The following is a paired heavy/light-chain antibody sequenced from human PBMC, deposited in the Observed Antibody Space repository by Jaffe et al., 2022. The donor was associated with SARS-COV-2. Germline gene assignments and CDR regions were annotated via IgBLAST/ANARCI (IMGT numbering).Heavy chain of an antibody. Sequence: QVQLVQSGAEVKKPGASVRVSCKASGYTFASYDIDWVRQATGQGLEWMGWMNPNSGNTGYAQKFQGRVTMTRNTSISTVYMELSSLRSEDTAVYYCARGGLYCSSGNCNGDWFDPWGQGTLVSVSS. CDR1: GYTFASYD. CDR3: ARGGLYCSSGNCNGDWFDP. J-gene: IGHJ5*02. V-gene: IGHV1-8*01. D-gene: IGHD2-2*01. CDR2: MNPNSGNT.
Light chain of an antibody. CDR3: NSRDSSGNHYV. CDR1: SLRSYY. V-gene: IGLV3-19*01. J-gene: IGLJ1*01. Sequence: SSELTQDPAVSVALGQTVRITCQGDSLRSYYASWYQQKPGQAPVLVIYGESNRPSGIPDRFSGSSSGNTASLTITGAQAEDEADYYCNSRDSSGNHYVFGTGTKVTVL. CDR2: GES.